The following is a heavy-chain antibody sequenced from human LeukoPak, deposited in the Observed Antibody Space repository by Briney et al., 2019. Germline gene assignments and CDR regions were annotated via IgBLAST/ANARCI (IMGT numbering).Heavy chain of an antibody. J-gene: IGHJ3*02. CDR2: IYYSGST. D-gene: IGHD3-10*01. CDR3: ARGLALAGSYGPAFDI. CDR1: GGSISSYY. V-gene: IGHV4-59*01. Sequence: SETLSLTCTVSGGSISSYYWNWIRQPPGKRLEWIGYIYYSGSTNYNPSLKSRVTISVDTSKNQFSLNLTSVTAADTAVYYCARGLALAGSYGPAFDIWGQGTMVTVSS.